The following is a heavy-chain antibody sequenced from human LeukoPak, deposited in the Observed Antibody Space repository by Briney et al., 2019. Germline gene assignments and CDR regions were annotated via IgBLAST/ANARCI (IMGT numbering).Heavy chain of an antibody. V-gene: IGHV3-23*01. CDR1: GFTFSSYG. Sequence: PGGTLRLSCAASGFTFSSYGMSWVRQAPGKGLEWVSAISGSGGSTYYADSVKGRFTISRDNSKNTLYLQMNSLRAEDTAVYYCAKTRAIMGATWAREGFLDYSGQGTLVTVSS. CDR2: ISGSGGST. D-gene: IGHD1-26*01. CDR3: AKTRAIMGATWAREGFLDY. J-gene: IGHJ4*02.